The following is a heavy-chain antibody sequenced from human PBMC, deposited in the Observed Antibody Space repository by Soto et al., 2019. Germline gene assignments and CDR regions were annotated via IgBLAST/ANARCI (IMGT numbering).Heavy chain of an antibody. V-gene: IGHV4-34*01. J-gene: IGHJ6*03. CDR1: GGSFSDYY. CDR2: INHSGST. D-gene: IGHD1-1*01. Sequence: SETLSLTCAVYGGSFSDYYWAWIRQPPGKGLEWIGEINHSGSTNYSPSLKSRVTISVDRSKNQFSLKLTSVTAADTAVYYCARRVTISYYMDVWGKGTTVTVSS. CDR3: ARRVTISYYMDV.